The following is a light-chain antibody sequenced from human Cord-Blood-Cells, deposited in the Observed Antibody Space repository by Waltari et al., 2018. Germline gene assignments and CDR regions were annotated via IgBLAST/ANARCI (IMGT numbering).Light chain of an antibody. CDR2: AAS. CDR1: QSISSY. CDR3: QQSYSTPPLT. V-gene: IGKV1-39*01. Sequence: DIQMTQSPSSLSASVGHRVTIPCRASQSISSYLNWYQQTPGKAPKLLIYAASSLQSGVPSRFSGSGSGTDFTLTISSLQPEDCATDYCQQSYSTPPLTFGGGTKVEIK. J-gene: IGKJ4*01.